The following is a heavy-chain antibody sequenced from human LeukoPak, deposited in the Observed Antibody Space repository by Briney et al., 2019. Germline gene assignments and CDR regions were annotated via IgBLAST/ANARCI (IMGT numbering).Heavy chain of an antibody. D-gene: IGHD5-18*01. Sequence: SETLSLTCTVSGGSISSSSYYWGWIRQPPGKGLEWIGSIYYSGSTYYNPSLKSRVTISVDTSKNQFSLKLSSVTAADTAVYYCAREVVDTAMKTDYWGQGTLVTVSS. J-gene: IGHJ4*02. CDR1: GGSISSSSYY. CDR2: IYYSGST. V-gene: IGHV4-39*07. CDR3: AREVVDTAMKTDY.